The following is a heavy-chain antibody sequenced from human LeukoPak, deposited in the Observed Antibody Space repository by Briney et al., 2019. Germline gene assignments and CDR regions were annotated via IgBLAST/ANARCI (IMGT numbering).Heavy chain of an antibody. Sequence: GGSLRLSCAASGFTFSSSGMHWVRQAPGKGLEWVAVISSDGSNKYYADSVKGRFTISRDNSKNTLYLQMNSLRAEDTAVYYCAKDQGSVYDVSHDYWGQGTLVTVSS. D-gene: IGHD1-14*01. CDR2: ISSDGSNK. J-gene: IGHJ4*02. V-gene: IGHV3-30*18. CDR1: GFTFSSSG. CDR3: AKDQGSVYDVSHDY.